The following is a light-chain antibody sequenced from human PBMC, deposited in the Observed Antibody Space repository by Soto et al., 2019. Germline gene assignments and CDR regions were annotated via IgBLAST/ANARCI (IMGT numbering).Light chain of an antibody. CDR3: HQYGSSRRT. CDR2: GAS. J-gene: IGKJ2*01. CDR1: QSVSSTY. Sequence: EIVLTQSPGTLSLSPGERATLSCRASQSVSSTYLAWYQQKPGQAPRLLIYGASNRATAIPDRFSGSGSGTDFTLTISRLEPEDFAVYYCHQYGSSRRTFGHGTKLEIK. V-gene: IGKV3-20*01.